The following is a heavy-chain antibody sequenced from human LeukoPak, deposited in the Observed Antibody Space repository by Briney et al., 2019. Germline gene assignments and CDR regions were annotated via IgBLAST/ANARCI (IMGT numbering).Heavy chain of an antibody. V-gene: IGHV4-39*07. Sequence: PSETLSLTCTVSGDSFTSVTDYWAGIRQPPGKGLEWIASGDYSGGTYYNPSLESRVAISADMSKNQISLKLTSVTGADTAVYYCAGERGEEYSSGWYKTNYFYNWGQGIRVTVSS. J-gene: IGHJ4*02. D-gene: IGHD6-19*01. CDR3: AGERGEEYSSGWYKTNYFYN. CDR1: GDSFTSVTDY. CDR2: GDYSGGT.